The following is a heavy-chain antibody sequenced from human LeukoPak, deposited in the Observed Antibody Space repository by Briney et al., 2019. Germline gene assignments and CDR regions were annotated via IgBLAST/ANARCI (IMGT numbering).Heavy chain of an antibody. CDR3: AAGTGTPDFDY. Sequence: GGSLRLSCAASGFTFSNAWMSWVRQAPGKGLEWVGRIKKKTDSETTDYAAPVKGRFTISRDDSKNTLYLEMNSLKSDDTAVYYCAAGTGTPDFDYWGQGTLVTVSS. D-gene: IGHD1-1*01. V-gene: IGHV3-15*01. CDR1: GFTFSNAW. J-gene: IGHJ4*02. CDR2: IKKKTDSETT.